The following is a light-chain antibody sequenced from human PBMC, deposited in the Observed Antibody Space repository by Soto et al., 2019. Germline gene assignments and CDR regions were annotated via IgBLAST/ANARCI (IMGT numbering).Light chain of an antibody. CDR2: DDN. CDR1: SSNIGGNS. V-gene: IGLV1-51*01. Sequence: QSVLTQPPSVSAAPGQKFTISCSGSSSNIGGNSVSWYQQLPGTAPKLLIYDDNKRPSGIPDRFSGSKSGTSATLGITGFQTGDEADYYCESRDSSLSAYVFATGTKVTVL. CDR3: ESRDSSLSAYV. J-gene: IGLJ1*01.